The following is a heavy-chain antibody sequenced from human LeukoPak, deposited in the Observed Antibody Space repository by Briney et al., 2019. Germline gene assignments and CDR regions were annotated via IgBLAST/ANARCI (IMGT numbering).Heavy chain of an antibody. D-gene: IGHD3-9*01. Sequence: GRSLRLPCAASGFTFSSYGMHWVRQAPGKGLEWVAVISYDGSNKYYADSVKGRFTISRDNSKNTLYLQMNSLRAEDTAVYYCAKDLTPILTGPKWGYFDYWGQGTLVTVSS. V-gene: IGHV3-30*18. CDR3: AKDLTPILTGPKWGYFDY. J-gene: IGHJ4*02. CDR1: GFTFSSYG. CDR2: ISYDGSNK.